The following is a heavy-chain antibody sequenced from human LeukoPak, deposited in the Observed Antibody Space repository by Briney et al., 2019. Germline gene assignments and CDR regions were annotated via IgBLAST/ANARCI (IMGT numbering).Heavy chain of an antibody. V-gene: IGHV1-69*13. Sequence: GASVTVSCKASGGTFSSYAISWVRQAPGQGLEWMGGIIPIFGTANYAQKFQGRVTITADESTSTAYMELSSLRSEDTAVYYCARAGGWLRSIYYWGQGTLVTVSS. D-gene: IGHD5-12*01. J-gene: IGHJ4*02. CDR3: ARAGGWLRSIYY. CDR2: IIPIFGTA. CDR1: GGTFSSYA.